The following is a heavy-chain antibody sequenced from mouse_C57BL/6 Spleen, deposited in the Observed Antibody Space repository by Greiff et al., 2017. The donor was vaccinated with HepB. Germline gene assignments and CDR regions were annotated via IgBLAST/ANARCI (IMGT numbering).Heavy chain of an antibody. CDR1: GYTFTSYG. D-gene: IGHD1-1*01. Sequence: VKLQQSGAELARPGASVKLSCKASGYTFTSYGISWVKQRTGQGLEWIGEIYPRSGNTYYNEKFKGKATLTADKSSSTAYMELRSLTSEDSAVYFCAREETTVQPAMDYWGQGTSVTVSS. CDR3: AREETTVQPAMDY. CDR2: IYPRSGNT. J-gene: IGHJ4*01. V-gene: IGHV1-81*01.